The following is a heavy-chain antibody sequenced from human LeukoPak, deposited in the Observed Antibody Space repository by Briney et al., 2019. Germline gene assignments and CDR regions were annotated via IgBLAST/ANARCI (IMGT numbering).Heavy chain of an antibody. CDR1: GFTFSRNW. D-gene: IGHD5-18*01. CDR2: ISSSSSYI. Sequence: GGSLRLSCVASGFTFSRNWMSWVRQAPGKGLEWVSSISSSSSYIYYADSVKGRFTISRDNAKNSLYLQMNSLRAEDTAVYYCARDTGYSYGYNPVGYWGQGTLVTVSS. CDR3: ARDTGYSYGYNPVGY. J-gene: IGHJ4*02. V-gene: IGHV3-21*01.